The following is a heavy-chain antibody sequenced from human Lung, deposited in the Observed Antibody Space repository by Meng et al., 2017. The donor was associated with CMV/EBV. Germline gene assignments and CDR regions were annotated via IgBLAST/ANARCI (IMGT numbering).Heavy chain of an antibody. CDR2: IYHSGST. D-gene: IGHD1-26*01. CDR1: GYSISSGYY. J-gene: IGHJ4*02. CDR3: ARVGWEHVADY. V-gene: IGHV4-38-2*02. Sequence: SXTLSLXCTVSGYSISSGYYWGWIRQPPGKGLEWIGSIYHSGSTYYNQSLKSRVTISVDTSKNQFSLKLSSVTAADTAVYYCARVGWEHVADYWGQGTLVTVSS.